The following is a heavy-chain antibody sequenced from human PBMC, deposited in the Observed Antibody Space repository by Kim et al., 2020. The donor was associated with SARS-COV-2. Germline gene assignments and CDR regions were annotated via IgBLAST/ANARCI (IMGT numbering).Heavy chain of an antibody. CDR1: GFTFSSYA. V-gene: IGHV3-23*01. CDR3: AKVETITMIVVEAFDI. D-gene: IGHD3-22*01. J-gene: IGHJ3*02. Sequence: GGSLRLSCAASGFTFSSYAMSWVRQAPGKGLEWVSAISGSGGSTYYADSVKGRFTISRDNSKNTLYLQMNSLRAEDTAVYYCAKVETITMIVVEAFDIWGQGTMVTVSS. CDR2: ISGSGGST.